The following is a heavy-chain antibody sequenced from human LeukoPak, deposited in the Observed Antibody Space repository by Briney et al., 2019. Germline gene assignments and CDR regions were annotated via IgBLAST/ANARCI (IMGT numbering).Heavy chain of an antibody. CDR3: ARDRTTVVTPEYYFDY. J-gene: IGHJ4*02. CDR2: IWYDGSNK. Sequence: PGGSLRLSCAASGFTFSSYGMHWVRQAPGKGLEWVAVIWYDGSNKYYADSVKGRFTISRDNSKNTLYLQMNSLRAEDTAVYYCARDRTTVVTPEYYFDYWGQGTLVTVSS. V-gene: IGHV3-33*01. CDR1: GFTFSSYG. D-gene: IGHD4-23*01.